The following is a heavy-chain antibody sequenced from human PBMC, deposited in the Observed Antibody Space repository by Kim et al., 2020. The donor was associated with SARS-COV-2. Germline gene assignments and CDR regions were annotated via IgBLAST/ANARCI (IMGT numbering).Heavy chain of an antibody. CDR2: ISYDGSNK. CDR3: ARGFKQESRLRNWLDP. D-gene: IGHD2-21*02. V-gene: IGHV3-33*05. CDR1: GFTFSSYG. Sequence: GGSLRLSCAASGFTFSSYGMHWVRQAPGKGLEWVAVISYDGSNKYYADSVKGRFTISRDNSKNTLYLQMNSLRAEDTAVYYCARGFKQESRLRNWLDPWG. J-gene: IGHJ5*02.